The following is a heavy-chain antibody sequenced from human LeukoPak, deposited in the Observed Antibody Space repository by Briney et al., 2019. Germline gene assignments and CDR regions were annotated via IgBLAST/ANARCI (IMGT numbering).Heavy chain of an antibody. CDR3: ARGQWLVDY. CDR2: ISSSSSYT. D-gene: IGHD6-19*01. Sequence: GGSLRLSCAASGFTFSDYHMSWIRQAPGKGLEWVSYISSSSSYTNYADSVKGRFTISRDNAKNSLYLQMNSLRAEDTAVYYCARGQWLVDYWGQGTLVTVSS. V-gene: IGHV3-11*05. J-gene: IGHJ4*02. CDR1: GFTFSDYH.